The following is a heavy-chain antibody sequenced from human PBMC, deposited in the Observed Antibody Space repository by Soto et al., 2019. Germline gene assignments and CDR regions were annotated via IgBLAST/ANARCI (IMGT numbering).Heavy chain of an antibody. V-gene: IGHV3-7*01. CDR1: GFTFSSYW. CDR3: ARAGQLPNYYYYYGMDV. D-gene: IGHD2-2*01. J-gene: IGHJ6*02. Sequence: ESGGGLVQPGGSLRLSCGASGFTFSSYWMSWVRQAPGKGLEWVTNIKQDGSEKYYVDSVKGRFTISRDNAKNSLYLQMNSLRAEDTAVYYCARAGQLPNYYYYYGMDVWGQGTTVTVSS. CDR2: IKQDGSEK.